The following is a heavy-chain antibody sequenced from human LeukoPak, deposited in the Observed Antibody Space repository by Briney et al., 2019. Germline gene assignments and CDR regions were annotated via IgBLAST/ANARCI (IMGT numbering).Heavy chain of an antibody. CDR1: GFTVSSNY. CDR2: ISSGSGTI. Sequence: GGSLRLSCAASGFTVSSNYMNWVRQAPGKGLEYVSYISSGSGTIYYADSVKGRFTISRDNAKNSLYLQMNSLSAEDTAVYYCARAQKYSYDAFDIWGQGTMVTVSS. D-gene: IGHD4-11*01. CDR3: ARAQKYSYDAFDI. V-gene: IGHV3-48*04. J-gene: IGHJ3*02.